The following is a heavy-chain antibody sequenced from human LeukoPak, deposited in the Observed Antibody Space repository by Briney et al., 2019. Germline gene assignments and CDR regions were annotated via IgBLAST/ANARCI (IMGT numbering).Heavy chain of an antibody. CDR3: ARAITLSISPAY. CDR2: INIDGSST. CDR1: GFAFSSLY. D-gene: IGHD1-14*01. V-gene: IGHV3-74*01. Sequence: GGSLPLSCAASGFAFSSLYMHWVRQAPGKGLVWVSRINIDGSSTTYADSVKGRFTISRDNTKNTLYPQMNSLRAEDTAVYYCARAITLSISPAYWGQGTLVTVSS. J-gene: IGHJ4*02.